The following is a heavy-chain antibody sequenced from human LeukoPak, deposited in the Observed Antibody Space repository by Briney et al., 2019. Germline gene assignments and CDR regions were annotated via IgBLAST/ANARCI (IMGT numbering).Heavy chain of an antibody. Sequence: ASVKVSCKASGYTFSSYDINWMRQATGQGLEWMGWMSPNSGNTGYAQKFQGRVTMTRDTSTGTAYLELSSLRSEDSAVYYCVRTPPNWGADFWGQGTLVTVSS. J-gene: IGHJ4*02. CDR1: GYTFSSYD. V-gene: IGHV1-8*01. CDR2: MSPNSGNT. CDR3: VRTPPNWGADF. D-gene: IGHD7-27*01.